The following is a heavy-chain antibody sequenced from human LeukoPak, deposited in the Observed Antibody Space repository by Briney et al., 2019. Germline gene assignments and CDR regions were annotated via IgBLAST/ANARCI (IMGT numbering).Heavy chain of an antibody. CDR2: INHSGST. Sequence: SETLSLTCAVYGGSFSGYYWSWIRQPPGKGLEWIGEINHSGSTNYNPSLKSRVTISVDTSKNQFSLKLSSVTAADTAVYYCARGAVLRYFDWQFYPYFDYWGQGTLVTVSS. V-gene: IGHV4-34*01. J-gene: IGHJ4*02. CDR3: ARGAVLRYFDWQFYPYFDY. D-gene: IGHD3-9*01. CDR1: GGSFSGYY.